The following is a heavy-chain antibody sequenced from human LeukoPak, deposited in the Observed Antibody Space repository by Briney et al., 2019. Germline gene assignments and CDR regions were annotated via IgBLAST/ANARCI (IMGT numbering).Heavy chain of an antibody. CDR1: GGAFSCYA. CDR3: ARDLEYCGGDCYPGGDY. V-gene: IGHV1-69*06. Sequence: GSSVKVSCKASGGAFSCYAISWVRQAPGQGLEWMGRIIPIFGTANDAQKFQGRVTITADKSTRTVYMQLSSVNEQATDVYYSARDLEYCGGDCYPGGDYWGQGTLVTVSS. J-gene: IGHJ4*02. D-gene: IGHD2-21*02. CDR2: IIPIFGTA.